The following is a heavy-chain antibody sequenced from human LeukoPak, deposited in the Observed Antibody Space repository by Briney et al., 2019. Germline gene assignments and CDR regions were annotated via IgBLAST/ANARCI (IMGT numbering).Heavy chain of an antibody. CDR3: TTDLVPNDYYYYYMDV. Sequence: GGSLRLSCAASGFTFSDYYMSWIRQAPGKGLEWVSYISSSGSTIYYADSVKGRFTISRDNAKNSLYLQMNSLKTEDTAVYYCTTDLVPNDYYYYYMDVWGKGTTVTVSS. J-gene: IGHJ6*03. D-gene: IGHD6-13*01. CDR1: GFTFSDYY. CDR2: ISSSGSTI. V-gene: IGHV3-11*01.